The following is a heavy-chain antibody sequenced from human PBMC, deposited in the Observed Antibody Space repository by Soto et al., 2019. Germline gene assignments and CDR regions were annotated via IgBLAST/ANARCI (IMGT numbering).Heavy chain of an antibody. V-gene: IGHV3-64D*06. J-gene: IGHJ4*02. CDR3: VKATVGYNRNFDY. D-gene: IGHD5-12*01. CDR1: GFTFRSYA. CDR2: ISSNGGST. Sequence: EVQLVESGGGLVQPGGSLRLSCSASGFTFRSYAMHWVRQAPGKGLEYVSAISSNGGSTYYADSVKGRFTISRDNSKNTLYLQMSSLRAEDTPVYYCVKATVGYNRNFDYWGQGTLVTVSS.